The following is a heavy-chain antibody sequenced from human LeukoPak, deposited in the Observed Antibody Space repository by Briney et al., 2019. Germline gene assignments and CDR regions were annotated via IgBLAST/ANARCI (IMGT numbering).Heavy chain of an antibody. CDR2: IYYSGST. D-gene: IGHD2-2*01. CDR3: ARGGQLLFFNWFDP. V-gene: IGHV4-59*12. Sequence: SETLSLTCTVSGGSISSYYWSWIRQPPGKGLEWIGYIYYSGSTNYNPSLKSRVTISVDTSKNQFSLKLSSVTAADTAVYYCARGGQLLFFNWFDPWGQGTLVTVSS. J-gene: IGHJ5*02. CDR1: GGSISSYY.